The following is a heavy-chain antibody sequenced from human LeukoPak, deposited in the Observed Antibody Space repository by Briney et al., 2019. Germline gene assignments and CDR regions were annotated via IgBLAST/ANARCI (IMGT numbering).Heavy chain of an antibody. Sequence: ASVKVSCKASGYTFTGYYMHWVRQAPGQGLEWIGWINPNSGGTNYAQKFQGRVTMTRDTSISTAYMELSRLRSDDTAVYYCARARRVAVADHTWFDPWGQGNLVTVSS. V-gene: IGHV1-2*02. D-gene: IGHD6-19*01. CDR2: INPNSGGT. CDR1: GYTFTGYY. J-gene: IGHJ5*02. CDR3: ARARRVAVADHTWFDP.